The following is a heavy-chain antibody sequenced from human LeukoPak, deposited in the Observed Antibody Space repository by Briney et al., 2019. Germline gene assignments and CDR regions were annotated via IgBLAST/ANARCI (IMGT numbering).Heavy chain of an antibody. Sequence: GGSLRLSCAASGFTYSSYGMHLVRQAPGKGLEWVAVRWYDGSNKYYADSVKGRFTISRDNSKNTLYLQMNSLRAEDTAVYYCARDQRGYGSGSYYSSKFDYWGQGTLVTVSS. CDR2: RWYDGSNK. D-gene: IGHD3-10*01. CDR3: ARDQRGYGSGSYYSSKFDY. V-gene: IGHV3-33*01. CDR1: GFTYSSYG. J-gene: IGHJ4*02.